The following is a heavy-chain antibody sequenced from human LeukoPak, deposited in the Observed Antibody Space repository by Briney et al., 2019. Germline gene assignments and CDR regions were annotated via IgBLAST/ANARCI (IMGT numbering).Heavy chain of an antibody. V-gene: IGHV3-21*01. J-gene: IGHJ4*02. CDR3: ARAVGTYYYDSSGSRLMGY. CDR2: ISSSSSYI. D-gene: IGHD3-22*01. CDR1: GFTFSSYS. Sequence: GGSLRLSCAASGFTFSSYSMNWVRQAPGKGLEWVSSISSSSSYIYYTDPAKGRFTISRGNARISLYLQMNSLRAEDTAVYYCARAVGTYYYDSSGSRLMGYWGQGTLVTVSS.